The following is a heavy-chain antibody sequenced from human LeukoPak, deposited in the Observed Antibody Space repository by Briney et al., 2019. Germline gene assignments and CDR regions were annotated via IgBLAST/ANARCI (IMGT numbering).Heavy chain of an antibody. CDR2: INPKTGAA. J-gene: IGHJ4*02. V-gene: IGHV1-2*02. CDR1: GYIFSDYY. Sequence: ASVKVSCKASGYIFSDYYMHWVRQAPGQGLEWLGWINPKTGAADYAQQFRGRITMTRDTSVNTDYMEMKRVTSDDTAVYYCARGAEAETSPLDYWGQGRLVTVSS. D-gene: IGHD6-13*01. CDR3: ARGAEAETSPLDY.